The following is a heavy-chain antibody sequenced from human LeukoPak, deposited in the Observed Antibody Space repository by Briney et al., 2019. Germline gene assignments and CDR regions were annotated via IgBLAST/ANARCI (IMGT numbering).Heavy chain of an antibody. CDR3: ARGRRFTMARGWFDP. Sequence: SETLSLTCTVSGGSISSSSYYWGWIRQPPGKGLEWIGSICYSGSTYYNPSLKSRVTISVDTSKNQFSLKLSSVTAAGTAVYYCARGRRFTMARGWFDPWGQGTLVTVSS. CDR2: ICYSGST. J-gene: IGHJ5*02. CDR1: GGSISSSSYY. D-gene: IGHD3-10*01. V-gene: IGHV4-39*07.